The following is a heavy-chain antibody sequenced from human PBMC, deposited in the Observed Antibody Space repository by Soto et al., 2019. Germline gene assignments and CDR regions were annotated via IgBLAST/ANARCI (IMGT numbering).Heavy chain of an antibody. J-gene: IGHJ4*02. D-gene: IGHD2-21*02. CDR1: GFTVSNNY. CDR2: LYSGYDT. Sequence: EVQLVESGGGLVHPGGSLRLSCAASGFTVSNNYMTWVRQAPGEGLEWVSVLYSGYDTYYADSVKGRFAISRDNSKNTVYLQMNSLRVEDTAVYYCSRFWAVTGRYFDYWGQGTLVIVSS. CDR3: SRFWAVTGRYFDY. V-gene: IGHV3-66*01.